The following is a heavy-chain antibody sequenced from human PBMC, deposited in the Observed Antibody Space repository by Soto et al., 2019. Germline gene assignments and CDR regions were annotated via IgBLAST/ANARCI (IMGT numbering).Heavy chain of an antibody. V-gene: IGHV3-23*01. J-gene: IGHJ5*02. D-gene: IGHD3-10*01. CDR3: AKDAVPYNGEWDWFDT. CDR1: GFTFGEYA. CDR2: IGGGGTDT. Sequence: QLLESGGGLVQPGGSLRVHCVASGFTFGEYAMSWVRQAPGRGLEWVSSIGGGGTDTYYAASVKGRFTISRDNSKSTLYLQMNNLRVEDTAVYYCAKDAVPYNGEWDWFDTWGQGTLVTVSS.